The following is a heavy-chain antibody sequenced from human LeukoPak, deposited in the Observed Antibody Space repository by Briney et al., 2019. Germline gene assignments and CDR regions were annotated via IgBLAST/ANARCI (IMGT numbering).Heavy chain of an antibody. D-gene: IGHD3-9*01. J-gene: IGHJ6*03. Sequence: ASVKVSGKASGYSFTGYYMHWVRQAPGQGLGWMGWINPNSGGTEYAQKFQGRGTMTRDTSISTASMELSRLRSDDTAVYYCARVGPHVLRYFDWLSLRRHRDYYYYMDVWRKGTTDTISS. CDR3: ARVGPHVLRYFDWLSLRRHRDYYYYMDV. CDR2: INPNSGGT. CDR1: GYSFTGYY. V-gene: IGHV1-2*02.